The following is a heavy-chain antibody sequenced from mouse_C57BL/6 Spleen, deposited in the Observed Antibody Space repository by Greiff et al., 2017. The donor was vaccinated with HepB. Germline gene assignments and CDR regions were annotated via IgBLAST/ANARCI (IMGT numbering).Heavy chain of an antibody. CDR1: GYTFTSYW. D-gene: IGHD1-1*01. Sequence: QVQLQQPGAELVMPGASVKLSCKASGYTFTSYWMHWVKQRPGQGLEWIGEIDPSDSYTNYNQKFKGKSTLTVEKSSSTAYMQLSSLTSEDSAVYYCVTVVAPIDYWGQGTTLTVSS. CDR2: IDPSDSYT. J-gene: IGHJ2*01. V-gene: IGHV1-69*01. CDR3: VTVVAPIDY.